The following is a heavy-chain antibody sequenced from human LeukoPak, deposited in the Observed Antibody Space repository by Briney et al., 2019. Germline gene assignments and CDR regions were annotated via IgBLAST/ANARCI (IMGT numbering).Heavy chain of an antibody. J-gene: IGHJ4*02. Sequence: GGSLRLTCVASGFTFNNYWMHWVRQAPGKGLEWVSYIGSGGGPIYYADSVKGRFTISRDNAKSSLYLQMNSLRAEDTALYYCARALRDSSWYYEYWGQGTLVTVSS. CDR2: IGSGGGPI. V-gene: IGHV3-48*04. D-gene: IGHD6-13*01. CDR1: GFTFNNYW. CDR3: ARALRDSSWYYEY.